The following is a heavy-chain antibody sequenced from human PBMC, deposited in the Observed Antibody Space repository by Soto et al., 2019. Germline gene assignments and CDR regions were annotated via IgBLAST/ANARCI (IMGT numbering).Heavy chain of an antibody. J-gene: IGHJ4*02. CDR2: IIPTLGTP. CDR1: GYTFTGYY. D-gene: IGHD6-19*01. Sequence: QVQLVQSGTEVKRPGDSVKVSCKASGYTFTGYYVHWVRQAPGQGLEWMGGIIPTLGTPHYAQKFLGRVTITADESTRTVYMEMSSLTVEDTAVYYCARVGLGAYDYWGQGTLVIVSS. V-gene: IGHV1-46*01. CDR3: ARVGLGAYDY.